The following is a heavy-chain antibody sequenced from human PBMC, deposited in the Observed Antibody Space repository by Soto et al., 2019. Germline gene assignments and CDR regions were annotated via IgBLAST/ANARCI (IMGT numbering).Heavy chain of an antibody. D-gene: IGHD6-6*01. CDR1: GYTFTGYY. J-gene: IGHJ6*02. Sequence: ASVKVSCKASGYTFTGYYTHWVRQAPGQGLEWMGWINPNSGGTNYAQKFQGWVTMTRDTSISTAYMELSRLRSDDTAVYYCARAWRLSSSPGGMDVWGQGTTVTVSS. CDR3: ARAWRLSSSPGGMDV. V-gene: IGHV1-2*04. CDR2: INPNSGGT.